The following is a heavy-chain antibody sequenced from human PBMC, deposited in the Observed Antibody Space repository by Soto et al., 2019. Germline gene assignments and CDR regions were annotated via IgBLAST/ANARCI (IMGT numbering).Heavy chain of an antibody. D-gene: IGHD3-10*01. CDR3: AKDTDYGSGSYYNSSRFDY. V-gene: IGHV3-30*18. J-gene: IGHJ4*02. Sequence: QVQLVASGGGGCQPGRSLRLSCAASGFTFSSYGMHWVRQAPGKGLEWVAGISYDGSNTYYADSVKGRFTISRDNSKHTLYLQMNSLRDEDTAVYYCAKDTDYGSGSYYNSSRFDYWCQGTLVTVST. CDR1: GFTFSSYG. CDR2: ISYDGSNT.